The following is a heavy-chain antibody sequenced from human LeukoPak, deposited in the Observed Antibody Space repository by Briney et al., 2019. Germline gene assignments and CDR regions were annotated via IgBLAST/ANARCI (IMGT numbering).Heavy chain of an antibody. J-gene: IGHJ6*02. CDR1: GFTLSSDA. CDR3: ATDRHGIAV. CDR2: IGVAGDT. V-gene: IGHV3-13*01. Sequence: GGSQRLYCAASGFTLSSDAMHWVRQVTGNGLEWVSAIGVAGDTYYPGSVKGRFIITRENVKNSLYLQMNSLRVEDTAVYYCATDRHGIAVWGQGTTVVVSS.